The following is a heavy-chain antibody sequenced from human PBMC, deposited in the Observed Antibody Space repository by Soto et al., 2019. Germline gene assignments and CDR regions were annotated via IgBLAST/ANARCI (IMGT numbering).Heavy chain of an antibody. CDR1: GYTFTSYG. D-gene: IGHD1-20*01. Sequence: ASVKVSCKASGYTFTSYGISWVRQAPGQGLEWMGWISAYNGNTNYAQKLQGRVTMTTDTSTSTAYMELRSLRSDDTAVYYCAKVYNPPRGESNWFDPWGQGTLVTVSS. J-gene: IGHJ5*02. CDR3: AKVYNPPRGESNWFDP. V-gene: IGHV1-18*01. CDR2: ISAYNGNT.